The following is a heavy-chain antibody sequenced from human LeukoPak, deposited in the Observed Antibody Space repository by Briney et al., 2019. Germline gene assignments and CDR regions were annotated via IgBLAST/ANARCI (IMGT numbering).Heavy chain of an antibody. J-gene: IGHJ4*02. V-gene: IGHV1-8*01. CDR3: ARGFQAVAGLWSFDY. D-gene: IGHD6-19*01. CDR2: MNPNSGST. Sequence: ASVKVSCKASGYTFTSYDINWVRQATGQGLEWMGWMNPNSGSTGYAQKFQGRVTMTRNTSISTAYMELSSLRSEDTAVYYCARGFQAVAGLWSFDYWGQGTLVTVSS. CDR1: GYTFTSYD.